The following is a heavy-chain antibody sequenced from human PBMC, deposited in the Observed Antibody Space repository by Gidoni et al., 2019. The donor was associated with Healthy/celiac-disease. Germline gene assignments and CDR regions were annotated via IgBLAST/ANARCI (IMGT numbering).Heavy chain of an antibody. CDR1: GFTFSSYS. CDR3: ARLPEYCSGGSCYLYYYYGMDV. J-gene: IGHJ6*02. CDR2: ISSSSSYI. V-gene: IGHV3-21*01. Sequence: EVQRVESGGGLVKPGGSLRLPCAASGFTFSSYSMNWVRQAPGKGLAWVSSISSSSSYIYYADSVKGRFTISRDNAKNSLYLQMNSLRAEDTAVYYCARLPEYCSGGSCYLYYYYGMDVWGQGTTVTVSS. D-gene: IGHD2-15*01.